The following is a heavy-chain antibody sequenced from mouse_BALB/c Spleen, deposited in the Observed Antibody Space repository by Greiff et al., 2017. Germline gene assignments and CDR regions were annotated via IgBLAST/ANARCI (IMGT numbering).Heavy chain of an antibody. CDR2: IYPGDGDT. Sequence: VQLQQSGAELARPGASVKLSCKASGYTFTSYWMQWVKQRPGQGLEWIGAIYPGDGDTRYTQKFKGKATLTADKSSSTAYMQLSSLASEDSAVYYCATYDGYYFYAMDYWGQGTSVTVSS. V-gene: IGHV1-87*01. CDR3: ATYDGYYFYAMDY. J-gene: IGHJ4*01. CDR1: GYTFTSYW. D-gene: IGHD2-3*01.